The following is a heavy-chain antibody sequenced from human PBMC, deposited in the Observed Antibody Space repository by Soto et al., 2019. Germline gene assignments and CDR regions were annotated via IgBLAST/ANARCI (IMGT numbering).Heavy chain of an antibody. Sequence: GGSLRLSCEASGFTFASYTTSWVRQAPGKGLEWVSSNSGSGTSVYYADSVKGRFTISRDNSKNTLYLQMTSLRVDDTAVYYCAKNFPGRSFRSKLPMDVWGHGTTVTVSS. CDR2: NSGSGTSV. J-gene: IGHJ6*02. V-gene: IGHV3-23*01. CDR3: AKNFPGRSFRSKLPMDV. D-gene: IGHD2-15*01. CDR1: GFTFASYT.